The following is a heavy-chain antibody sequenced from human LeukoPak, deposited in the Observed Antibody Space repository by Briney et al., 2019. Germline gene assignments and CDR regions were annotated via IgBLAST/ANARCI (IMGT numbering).Heavy chain of an antibody. CDR1: GYSFTSYW. D-gene: IGHD6-13*01. CDR2: IDPSDSYT. Sequence: GESLKISCKGSGYSFTSYWISWVRQMPGKGLEWMGRIDPSDSYTNYSPSFQGHVTISADKSISTAYLQWSSLKASDTAMYYCARRRHILIAAAGYYFDYWGQGTLVTVSS. J-gene: IGHJ4*02. V-gene: IGHV5-10-1*01. CDR3: ARRRHILIAAAGYYFDY.